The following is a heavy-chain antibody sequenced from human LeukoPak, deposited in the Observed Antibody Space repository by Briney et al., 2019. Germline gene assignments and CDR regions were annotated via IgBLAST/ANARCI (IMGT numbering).Heavy chain of an antibody. V-gene: IGHV3-7*01. D-gene: IGHD1-20*01. CDR3: ARDIITGTPRSFDY. CDR1: GFTFSSYW. Sequence: SGGSLRLSCAASGFTFSSYWMNWVRQAPGKGLEWVANIKQDGSENYYVDYVKGRFTISRDNAKNSLYLQMNSLRAEDTAVYYCARDIITGTPRSFDYWGQGTLVTVSS. J-gene: IGHJ4*02. CDR2: IKQDGSEN.